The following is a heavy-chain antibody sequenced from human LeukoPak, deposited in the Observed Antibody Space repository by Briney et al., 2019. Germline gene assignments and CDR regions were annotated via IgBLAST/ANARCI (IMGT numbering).Heavy chain of an antibody. D-gene: IGHD3-22*01. CDR1: GYTFTSYD. Sequence: VASVKVSCKASGYTFTSYDINWVRQATGQGLEWMGWMNPNSGNTGYAQKFQGRVTMTRNTSKSKAYMELSRLRSEDTAVYYCARRGGYWDYFDYWGQGTLVTVSS. J-gene: IGHJ4*02. V-gene: IGHV1-8*01. CDR2: MNPNSGNT. CDR3: ARRGGYWDYFDY.